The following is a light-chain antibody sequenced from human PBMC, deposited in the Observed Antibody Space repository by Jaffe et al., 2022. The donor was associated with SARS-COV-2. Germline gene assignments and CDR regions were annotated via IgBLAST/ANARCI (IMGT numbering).Light chain of an antibody. CDR2: GAS. CDR1: QTVSSSY. J-gene: IGKJ1*01. V-gene: IGKV3-20*01. CDR3: HQYASSPWT. Sequence: EIVLTQSPGTLSLSPGERATLACRASQTVSSSYLAWYQQKPGQAPRLLIYGASSRATGIPDRFSGSGSGPDFTLTINRLEPEDFAVYYCHQYASSPWTFGQGTKVEIK.